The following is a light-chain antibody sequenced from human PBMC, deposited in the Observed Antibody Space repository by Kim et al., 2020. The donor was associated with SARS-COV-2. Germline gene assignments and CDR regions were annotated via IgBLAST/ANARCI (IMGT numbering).Light chain of an antibody. V-gene: IGKV3-20*01. CDR3: QQYDSSSYT. J-gene: IGKJ2*01. CDR1: QSLSSNY. Sequence: LAPGESATPACRASQSLSSNYLAWYQHKPGQAPRLLIFGASSRATGIPDRFIGGGSGTDFTLTVSRLEPEDCAVYYCQQYDSSSYTFGQGTKLEI. CDR2: GAS.